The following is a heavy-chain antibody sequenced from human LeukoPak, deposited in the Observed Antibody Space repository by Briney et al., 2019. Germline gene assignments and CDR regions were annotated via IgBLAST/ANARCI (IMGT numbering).Heavy chain of an antibody. D-gene: IGHD6-19*01. CDR2: INHSGST. CDR3: ARALKGSGWFFRDPVL. CDR1: GGSFSGYY. J-gene: IGHJ4*02. V-gene: IGHV4-34*01. Sequence: SETLSLTCAVYGGSFSGYYWSWTRQPPGKGLEWIGEINHSGSTNYNPSLKSRVTISVDTSKNQFSLKLTSVTAADTAVYYCARALKGSGWFFRDPVLWGQGTLVTVSS.